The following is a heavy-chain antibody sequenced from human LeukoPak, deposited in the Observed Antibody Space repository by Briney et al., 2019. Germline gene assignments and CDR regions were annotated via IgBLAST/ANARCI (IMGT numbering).Heavy chain of an antibody. D-gene: IGHD3-10*01. CDR2: INPNSGGT. Sequence: ASAKVSCKASGYTFTGYYMHWVRQAPGQGLEWMGRINPNSGGTNYAQKFQGRVTMTRDTSISTAYMELSRLRSDDTAVYYCARDLVTMVRGVIDRFDYWGQGTLVTVSS. CDR1: GYTFTGYY. CDR3: ARDLVTMVRGVIDRFDY. V-gene: IGHV1-2*06. J-gene: IGHJ4*02.